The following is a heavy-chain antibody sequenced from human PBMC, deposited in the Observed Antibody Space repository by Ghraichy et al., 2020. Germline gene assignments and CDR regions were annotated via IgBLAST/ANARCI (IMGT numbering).Heavy chain of an antibody. Sequence: SETLSLTCAVYGGSFSGYYWSWIRQPPGKGLEWIGEINHSGSTNYNPSLKSRVTISVDTSKNQFSLKLSSVTAADTAVYYCAREEVYWGQGTLVTVSS. J-gene: IGHJ4*02. V-gene: IGHV4-34*01. CDR2: INHSGST. CDR1: GGSFSGYY. D-gene: IGHD2-8*01. CDR3: AREEVY.